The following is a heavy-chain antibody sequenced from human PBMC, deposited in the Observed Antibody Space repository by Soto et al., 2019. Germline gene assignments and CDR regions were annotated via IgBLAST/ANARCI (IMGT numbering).Heavy chain of an antibody. V-gene: IGHV1-18*01. Sequence: VQLVQSGAEVKKPGASVKVSCKASGYPFGGYAIGWVRQAPGQGLEWMGWVRAHTGDSGYAQRFQGRVTLTTETSTSTAYMELRGLRSDATAVYYCARPSTSYGDYGWSLAYWGQGTLVTVSS. D-gene: IGHD4-17*01. CDR3: ARPSTSYGDYGWSLAY. CDR1: GYPFGGYA. J-gene: IGHJ4*02. CDR2: VRAHTGDS.